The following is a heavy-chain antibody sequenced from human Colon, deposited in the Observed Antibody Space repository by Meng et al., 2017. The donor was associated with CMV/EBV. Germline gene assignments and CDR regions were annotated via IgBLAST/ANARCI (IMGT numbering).Heavy chain of an antibody. CDR2: ITISSTYI. D-gene: IGHD1-26*01. J-gene: IGHJ4*02. Sequence: GESLKISCATSGFTFSDFGMNWVRQAPGKGLEWVSSITISSTYIYYADSVKGRFTVSRDNAKNSLYLQIKGLRAEDTAVYYCARGLGSGTRRGVDYWGQGTLVTVSS. CDR1: GFTFSDFG. CDR3: ARGLGSGTRRGVDY. V-gene: IGHV3-21*01.